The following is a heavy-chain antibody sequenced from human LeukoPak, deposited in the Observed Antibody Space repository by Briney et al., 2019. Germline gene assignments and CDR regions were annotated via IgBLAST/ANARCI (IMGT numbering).Heavy chain of an antibody. D-gene: IGHD3-10*01. J-gene: IGHJ4*02. V-gene: IGHV3-21*01. Sequence: PGRSLRLSCAASGFTFSSYSMNWVRQAPGKGLEWVSSISSSSSYIYYADSVKGRFTISRDNAKNSLYLQMNSLRAEDTAVYYCAPGYGSGLFDYWGQGTLVTVSS. CDR3: APGYGSGLFDY. CDR2: ISSSSSYI. CDR1: GFTFSSYS.